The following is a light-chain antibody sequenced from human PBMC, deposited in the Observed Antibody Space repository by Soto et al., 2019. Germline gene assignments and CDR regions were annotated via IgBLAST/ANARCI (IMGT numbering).Light chain of an antibody. CDR2: DAS. CDR3: QQYERSYS. CDR1: QNLGKW. J-gene: IGKJ2*01. Sequence: IQLTQSPSIVAASVGDSVAITCRASQNLGKWLAWYQHKAGKAPKLLVFDASNLQDGVPSRFSDTGSGTEFTLTISGLQPDDFGTYYCQQYERSYSFGQGTTVDIK. V-gene: IGKV1-5*01.